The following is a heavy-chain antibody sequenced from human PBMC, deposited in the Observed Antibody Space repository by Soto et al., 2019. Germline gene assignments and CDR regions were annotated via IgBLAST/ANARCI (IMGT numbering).Heavy chain of an antibody. CDR1: GYTFTSYY. D-gene: IGHD4-17*01. CDR3: ARGGKAHDYGDPFDY. CDR2: INPSGGST. J-gene: IGHJ4*02. Sequence: VASVKVSCKASGYTFTSYYMHWVRQAPGQGLEWMGIINPSGGSTSYAQKFQGRVTMTRDTSTSTVYMELSSLRSEDTAVYYCARGGKAHDYGDPFDYWGQGTLVTVSS. V-gene: IGHV1-46*01.